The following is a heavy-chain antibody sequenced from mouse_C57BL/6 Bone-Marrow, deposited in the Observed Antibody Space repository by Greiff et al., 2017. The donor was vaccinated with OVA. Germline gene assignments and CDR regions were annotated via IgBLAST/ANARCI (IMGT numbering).Heavy chain of an antibody. CDR1: GFTFSDYG. CDR2: ISNLAYSI. CDR3: ARHNITTFFDV. V-gene: IGHV5-15*01. D-gene: IGHD1-1*01. Sequence: EVQLVESGGGLVQPGGSLKLSCAASGFTFSDYGMAWVRQAPGKGPEWVAFISNLAYSIYYADTVTGRFTISRENAKNTLYLEMSSLRSEDTAMYYCARHNITTFFDVWGTGTTVTVSA. J-gene: IGHJ1*03.